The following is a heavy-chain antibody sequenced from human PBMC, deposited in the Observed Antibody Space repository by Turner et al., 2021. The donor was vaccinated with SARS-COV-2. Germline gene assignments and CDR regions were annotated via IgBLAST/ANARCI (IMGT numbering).Heavy chain of an antibody. J-gene: IGHJ6*02. CDR1: GVTVSSNY. D-gene: IGHD2-2*01. V-gene: IGHV3-53*02. Sequence: EVQLVETGGGLIQPGGSLRLSCAASGVTVSSNYMSWVRQAPGKGLEWVSVISSGGNTYYADSVKGRFTISRDNSKNTLYLQMNSLRAEDTAVYYCARGGEFQLLHYYGMDVWGQGTTVTVSS. CDR3: ARGGEFQLLHYYGMDV. CDR2: ISSGGNT.